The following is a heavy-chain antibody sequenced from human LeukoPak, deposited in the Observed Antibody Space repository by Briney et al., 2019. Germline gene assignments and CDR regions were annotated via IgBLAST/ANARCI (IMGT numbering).Heavy chain of an antibody. D-gene: IGHD4-17*01. CDR2: IKQDGSEK. Sequence: PGGSLRLSCAASGFTFNNYWMSWVRQAPGKGLEWVANIKQDGSEKYYVDSVKGRFTISRDNAKNSLYLQTNSLRAEDTAVYYCARRPPYGDYVGVPFDYWGQGTLVTVS. CDR3: ARRPPYGDYVGVPFDY. J-gene: IGHJ4*02. CDR1: GFTFNNYW. V-gene: IGHV3-7*01.